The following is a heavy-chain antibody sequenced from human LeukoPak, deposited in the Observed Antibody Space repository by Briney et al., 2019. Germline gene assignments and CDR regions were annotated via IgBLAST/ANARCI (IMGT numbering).Heavy chain of an antibody. CDR2: INHSGST. D-gene: IGHD5-24*01. V-gene: IGHV4-34*01. CDR3: ARGRDPY. Sequence: SGTLSLTCAVYGGSFSGYYWTWIRQPPGRGLEWIGEINHSGSTNYNPSHKSRVTISVDTSKSQFSLKLNSVTAADTAMYYCARGRDPYWGQGTLVTVSS. J-gene: IGHJ4*02. CDR1: GGSFSGYY.